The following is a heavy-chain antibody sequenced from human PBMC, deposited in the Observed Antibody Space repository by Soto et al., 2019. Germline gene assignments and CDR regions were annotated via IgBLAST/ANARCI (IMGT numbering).Heavy chain of an antibody. D-gene: IGHD1-26*01. Sequence: WGSLRLSCSASGFTFISYGMHWVRQAPGKGLEWVAVISYDGSNKYYADSVKGRFTISRDNSKNTLYLQMNSLRAEDTAVYYCAKDLVGATMNYGMDVWGQGTTVTVSS. CDR2: ISYDGSNK. CDR1: GFTFISYG. CDR3: AKDLVGATMNYGMDV. V-gene: IGHV3-30*18. J-gene: IGHJ6*02.